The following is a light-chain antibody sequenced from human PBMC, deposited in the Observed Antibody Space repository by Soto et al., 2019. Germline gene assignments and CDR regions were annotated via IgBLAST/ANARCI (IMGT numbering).Light chain of an antibody. J-gene: IGKJ5*01. Sequence: EIVLTQSPGTLSLSPGARATLSCRASQSVSSNYLAWYQQKPGQAPRLLVYGASSRATGIPDRFSGSGSGTDFTLTISRLEPEDIAMYYCQQYGSSPSFGQGTRLEIK. CDR3: QQYGSSPS. V-gene: IGKV3-20*01. CDR1: QSVSSNY. CDR2: GAS.